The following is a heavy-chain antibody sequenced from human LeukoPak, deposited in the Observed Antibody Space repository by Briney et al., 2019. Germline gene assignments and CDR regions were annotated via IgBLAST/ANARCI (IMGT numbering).Heavy chain of an antibody. CDR2: ISGSGGST. CDR1: EFTFSSYA. D-gene: IGHD2/OR15-2a*01. J-gene: IGHJ4*02. CDR3: AKGLKGYFYAPVY. Sequence: GGSLRLSCAASEFTFSSYAMSWVRQAPGNGLEWVSGISGSGGSTYYAGSVKGRFTISRDNSKNTLYLQMSSLRAEDTAIYYCAKGLKGYFYAPVYWGQGTLVTVSS. V-gene: IGHV3-23*01.